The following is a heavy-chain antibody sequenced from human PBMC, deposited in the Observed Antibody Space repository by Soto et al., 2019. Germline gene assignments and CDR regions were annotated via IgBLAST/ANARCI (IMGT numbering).Heavy chain of an antibody. CDR3: AREETAWPLAYGLDV. CDR2: IGRRSDI. CDR1: GLSFSTYS. Sequence: GGSLSLSCAASGLSFSTYSMHWVRQTPGKGLEWVSSIGRRSDIYYADSVKGRFTISRDNAKNSVSLQLNSLRDEDTAVYYCAREETAWPLAYGLDVWGQGTTVTVS. D-gene: IGHD2-21*02. V-gene: IGHV3-21*01. J-gene: IGHJ6*02.